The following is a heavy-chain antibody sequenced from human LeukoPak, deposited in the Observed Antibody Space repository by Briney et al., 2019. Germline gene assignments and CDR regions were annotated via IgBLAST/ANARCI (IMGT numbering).Heavy chain of an antibody. V-gene: IGHV4-39*01. CDR1: GGSISSSSYY. Sequence: SETLSLTCTVSGGSISSSSYYWGWIRQPPGKGLEWIGSIYYSGSTYYNPSLKSRVTLSVDTSKNQFSLKLSSVTAADTAVYYCARHSGIPTRRVVVPAATALWGQGTMVTVSS. D-gene: IGHD2-2*01. J-gene: IGHJ4*02. CDR2: IYYSGST. CDR3: ARHSGIPTRRVVVPAATAL.